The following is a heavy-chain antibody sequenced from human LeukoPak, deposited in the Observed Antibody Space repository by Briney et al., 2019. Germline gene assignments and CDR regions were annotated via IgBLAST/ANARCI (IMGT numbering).Heavy chain of an antibody. D-gene: IGHD1-1*01. CDR2: ISYDGSNK. V-gene: IGHV3-30*04. CDR3: ARVEVQLERRYYYMDV. Sequence: GRSLRLSCAASGFTFSSYAMHWVRQAPGKGLEWVAVISYDGSNKYYADSVKGRFTISRDNSKNTLSLQMNSLRPDDTGVYYCARVEVQLERRYYYMDVWGKGTTVTVSS. CDR1: GFTFSSYA. J-gene: IGHJ6*03.